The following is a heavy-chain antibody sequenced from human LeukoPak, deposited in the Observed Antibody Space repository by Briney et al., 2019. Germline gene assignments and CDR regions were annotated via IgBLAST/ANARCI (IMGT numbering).Heavy chain of an antibody. D-gene: IGHD3-10*01. J-gene: IGHJ6*02. CDR1: GFSFSSYA. CDR2: ITGDGTAT. V-gene: IGHV3-23*01. Sequence: GESLRLSCAASGFSFSSYAMTWVRQAPGKGLECVSVITGDGTATAYADSVKGRFTISRDNSKSTLYLQMDSLRAEDTAVYYCAREDYYGSGNYVAWGGGFDVWGQGTTVIVSS. CDR3: AREDYYGSGNYVAWGGGFDV.